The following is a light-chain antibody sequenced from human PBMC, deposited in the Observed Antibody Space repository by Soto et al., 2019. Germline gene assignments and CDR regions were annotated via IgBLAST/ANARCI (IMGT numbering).Light chain of an antibody. Sequence: QSALTQPASVSGSPGQSITISCTGTSSDIGSYDRVPWYQWHPGKAPKLIIYEDNRRPSEISNRFSGSKSGNTASLTISGLQAEDEADYYCCSYAGSNIFAVFGGGTKVTVL. V-gene: IGLV2-23*01. J-gene: IGLJ3*02. CDR2: EDN. CDR1: SSDIGSYDR. CDR3: CSYAGSNIFAV.